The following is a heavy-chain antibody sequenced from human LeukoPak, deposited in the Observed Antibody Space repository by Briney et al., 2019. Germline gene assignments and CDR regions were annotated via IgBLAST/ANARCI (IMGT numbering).Heavy chain of an antibody. V-gene: IGHV3-7*05. Sequence: GGSLRLSCVASGFAFSSSWMAWVRQAPGKGLEWVVNMNADGSTKNYVDSVRFRFTISRDNATNSLYLQMKSLRVDDTAVYYCARVSGYSAFYYWGQGTLVTVSS. D-gene: IGHD5-12*01. J-gene: IGHJ4*02. CDR2: MNADGSTK. CDR1: GFAFSSSW. CDR3: ARVSGYSAFYY.